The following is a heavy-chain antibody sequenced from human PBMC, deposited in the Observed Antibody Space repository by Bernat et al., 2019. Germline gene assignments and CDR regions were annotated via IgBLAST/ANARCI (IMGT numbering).Heavy chain of an antibody. Sequence: QVQLQESGPGLVKPSETLSLTCTVSGGSISSYYWNWIRQSPSRGLEWLGRTYYRSKWSNDYAVSVRSRITIKPDTSKNQFSLQLNSVTPEDTAVYYCADLNGFSWSQGTLVTVSS. CDR1: GGSISSYY. V-gene: IGHV6-1*01. CDR2: TYYRSKWSN. J-gene: IGHJ5*02. CDR3: ADLNGFS. D-gene: IGHD3-3*01.